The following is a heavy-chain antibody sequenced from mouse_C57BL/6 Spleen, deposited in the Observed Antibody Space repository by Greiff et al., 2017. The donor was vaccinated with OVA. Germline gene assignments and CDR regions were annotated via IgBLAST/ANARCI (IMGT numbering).Heavy chain of an antibody. Sequence: ESGPGLVKPSQSLSLTCSVTGYSITSGYYWNWIRQFPGNKLEWMGYISYDGSNNYNPSLKNRISITRDTSKNQFFLKLNSVTTEDTATYYCARGGDNGGFAYWGQGTLVTVSA. V-gene: IGHV3-6*01. D-gene: IGHD3-2*01. J-gene: IGHJ3*01. CDR3: ARGGDNGGFAY. CDR1: GYSITSGYY. CDR2: ISYDGSN.